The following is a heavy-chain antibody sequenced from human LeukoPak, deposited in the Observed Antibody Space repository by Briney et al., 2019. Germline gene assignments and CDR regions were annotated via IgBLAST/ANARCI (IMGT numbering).Heavy chain of an antibody. Sequence: GGSLRLSCAASGFTFSSYAMSWVRQAPGKGLEWVSHISSSGSITYYGDSVKGRITISRDNAKNSVSLYMNSLRAEDSAVYYCARPGITAFDIWGQGTMVTVSS. D-gene: IGHD3-10*01. CDR1: GFTFSSYA. V-gene: IGHV3-48*01. CDR3: ARPGITAFDI. CDR2: ISSSGSIT. J-gene: IGHJ3*02.